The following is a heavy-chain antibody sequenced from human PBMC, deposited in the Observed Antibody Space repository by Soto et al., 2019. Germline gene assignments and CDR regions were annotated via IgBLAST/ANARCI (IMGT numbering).Heavy chain of an antibody. V-gene: IGHV3-30-3*01. CDR1: GFTFSSYA. CDR3: ARDYDFWSGYYTYNWFDP. CDR2: ISYDGSNK. J-gene: IGHJ5*02. Sequence: GGSLRLSCAASGFTFSSYAMHWVRQAPGKGLEWVAVISYDGSNKYYADSVKGRFTISRDNSKNTLYLQMNSLRAEDTAVYYCARDYDFWSGYYTYNWFDPWGQGTLVTVSS. D-gene: IGHD3-3*01.